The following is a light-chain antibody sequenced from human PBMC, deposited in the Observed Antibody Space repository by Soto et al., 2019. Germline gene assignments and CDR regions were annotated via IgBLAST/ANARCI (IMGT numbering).Light chain of an antibody. V-gene: IGKV1-12*01. CDR2: TVS. CDR3: QQADSFPLN. CDR1: QAIGGW. Sequence: DIQMTQSPSTLSASVGARAPITGRASQAIGGWLAWYQQKPGKAPSLLIHTVSNLQSGVPSRFSGSGSGTDFTLTITSLQPEDFATYYCQQADSFPLNFGGGTKVDIK. J-gene: IGKJ4*01.